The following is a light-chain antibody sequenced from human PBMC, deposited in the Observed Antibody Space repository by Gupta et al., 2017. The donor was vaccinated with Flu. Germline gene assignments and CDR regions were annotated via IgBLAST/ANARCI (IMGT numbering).Light chain of an antibody. V-gene: IGLV2-23*01. CDR3: CSYAGSSTYV. CDR1: SSDVGSYNL. J-gene: IGLJ1*01. Sequence: SITISCTGTSSDVGSYNLVSWYQQHPGKAPKLMIDEGSKRPSGVSNRFSGSKSGNTASLTISGLQAEDEADYYCCSYAGSSTYVFGTGTKVTVL. CDR2: EGS.